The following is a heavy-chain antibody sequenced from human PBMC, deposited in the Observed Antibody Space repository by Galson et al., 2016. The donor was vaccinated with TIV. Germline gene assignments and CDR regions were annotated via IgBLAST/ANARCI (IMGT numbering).Heavy chain of an antibody. CDR3: AKVPRIVLVIGDPYFFDY. CDR2: ISAGGGTT. Sequence: SLRLSCAAAGFTFSSHDMSWVRQAPGKGLEWVSGISAGGGTTHYADSVKGRFTISRDNSRNTLYLQMNSLRAEDTAVYYCAKVPRIVLVIGDPYFFDYWGQGTLVTVSS. V-gene: IGHV3-23*01. CDR1: GFTFSSHD. D-gene: IGHD3-22*01. J-gene: IGHJ4*02.